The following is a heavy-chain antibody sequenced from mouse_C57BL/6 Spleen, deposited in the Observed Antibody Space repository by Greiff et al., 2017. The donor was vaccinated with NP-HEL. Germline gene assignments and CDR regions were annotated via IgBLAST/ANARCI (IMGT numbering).Heavy chain of an antibody. Sequence: DVMLVESGEGLVKPGGSLKLSYAASGFTFSSYAMSWVRQTPEKRLEWVAYISSGGDYIYYADTVKGRFTISRDNARNTLYLQMSSLKSEDTAMYYCTRDRPSYYAMDYWGQGTSVTVSS. D-gene: IGHD3-2*01. CDR1: GFTFSSYA. V-gene: IGHV5-9-1*02. J-gene: IGHJ4*01. CDR3: TRDRPSYYAMDY. CDR2: ISSGGDYI.